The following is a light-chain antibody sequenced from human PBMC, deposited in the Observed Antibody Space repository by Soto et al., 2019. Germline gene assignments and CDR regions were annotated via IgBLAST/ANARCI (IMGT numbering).Light chain of an antibody. CDR3: QAYDSSLSVG. CDR2: GNR. J-gene: IGLJ2*01. Sequence: QRFHISHIVSRSNIGAGYDVHGYQQLPGTAPKLLIYGNRIRPSGVPDRFSGAKSGTSASLAITVLQAEDEADYYCQAYDSSLSVGFGGGTKVTVL. V-gene: IGLV1-40*01. CDR1: RSNIGAGYD.